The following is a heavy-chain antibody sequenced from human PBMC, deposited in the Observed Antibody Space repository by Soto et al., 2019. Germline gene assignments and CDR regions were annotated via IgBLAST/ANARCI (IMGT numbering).Heavy chain of an antibody. CDR3: ARVRCSSTSCYLDY. J-gene: IGHJ4*02. D-gene: IGHD2-2*01. CDR1: GYTFTSYD. V-gene: IGHV1-8*01. CDR2: MNPNSGST. Sequence: ASVEVSCKASGYTFTSYDINWVRQATGQGLEWMGWMNPNSGSTGYAQKFQGRVTMTRNTSISTAYMELSSLRSEDTAVYYCARVRCSSTSCYLDYWGQGTLVTVSS.